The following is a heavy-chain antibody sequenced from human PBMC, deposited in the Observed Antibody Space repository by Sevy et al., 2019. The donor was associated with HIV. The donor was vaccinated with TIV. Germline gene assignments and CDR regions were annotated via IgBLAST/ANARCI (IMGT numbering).Heavy chain of an antibody. D-gene: IGHD7-27*01. CDR2: INTSGST. CDR3: ARSNWVTATNGFSKSYYFDY. Sequence: SETLSLTCTVSGDSFSSYFWARIRQPAGKGLEWIGRINTSGSTNYNPSLKGRVTMSVDTSKSQFSLKVTSLTAADTAIYCCARSNWVTATNGFSKSYYFDYWGQGSLVTVSS. V-gene: IGHV4-4*07. CDR1: GDSFSSYF. J-gene: IGHJ4*02.